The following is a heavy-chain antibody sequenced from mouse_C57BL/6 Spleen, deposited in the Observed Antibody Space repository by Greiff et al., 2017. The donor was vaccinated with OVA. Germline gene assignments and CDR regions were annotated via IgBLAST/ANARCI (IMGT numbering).Heavy chain of an antibody. J-gene: IGHJ3*01. CDR1: GYSFTSYY. CDR2: IYPGSGNT. CDR3: AREVPFAY. V-gene: IGHV1-66*01. Sequence: VKLQQSGPELVKPGASVKISCKASGYSFTSYYIHWVKQRPGQGLEWIGWIYPGSGNTKYNEKFKGKATLTADTSSSTAYMQLSSLTSEDSAVYYCAREVPFAYWGQGTLVTVSA. D-gene: IGHD6-1*01.